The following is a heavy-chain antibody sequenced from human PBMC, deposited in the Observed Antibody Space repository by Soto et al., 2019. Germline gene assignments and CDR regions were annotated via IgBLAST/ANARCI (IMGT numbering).Heavy chain of an antibody. CDR3: ARIYCSGGSCYSIDY. D-gene: IGHD2-15*01. Sequence: QVQLQQWGAGLLKPSETLSLTCAVYGGSFSGYYWSWIRQPPGKGLEWIGEINHSGSTNYNPSRTIRITLTVDTSKIQVSLHLSSVTSADTAVYYCARIYCSGGSCYSIDYWGQGTLVTVSS. CDR2: INHSGST. CDR1: GGSFSGYY. V-gene: IGHV4-34*01. J-gene: IGHJ4*02.